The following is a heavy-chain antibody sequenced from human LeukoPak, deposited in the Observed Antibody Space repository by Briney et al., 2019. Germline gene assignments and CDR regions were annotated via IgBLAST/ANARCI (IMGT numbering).Heavy chain of an antibody. D-gene: IGHD5-18*01. V-gene: IGHV3-21*04. CDR2: ISSSGYSI. CDR1: GFTFSNFN. CDR3: AKVRYSYGPHDY. Sequence: GGSLRLSCAASGFTFSNFNMNWVRQAPGKGLEWVSCISSSGYSIYYADSVKGRFTISRDNAKNSLYLQMNSLRAEDTAVYYCAKVRYSYGPHDYWGQGTLVTVSS. J-gene: IGHJ4*02.